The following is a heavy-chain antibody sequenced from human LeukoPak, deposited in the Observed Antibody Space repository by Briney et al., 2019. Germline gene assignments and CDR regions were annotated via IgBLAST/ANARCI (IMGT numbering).Heavy chain of an antibody. J-gene: IGHJ4*02. D-gene: IGHD6-13*01. CDR2: ISYDGSNK. CDR3: AKNPAAGIREYYFDY. Sequence: GGSLRLSCVASGFTFSSYGMHWVRQAPGKGLEWVAVISYDGSNKYYADSVKGRFTISRDNSKNTLYLQMNSLRAEDTAVYYCAKNPAAGIREYYFDYWGQGTLVTVSS. V-gene: IGHV3-30*18. CDR1: GFTFSSYG.